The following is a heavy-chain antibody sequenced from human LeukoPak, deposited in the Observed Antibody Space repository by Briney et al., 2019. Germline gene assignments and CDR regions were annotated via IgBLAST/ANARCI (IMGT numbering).Heavy chain of an antibody. Sequence: GGSLRLSCAASGFTFISHTMSWIRQAPGKGLEWVSGVSGNGANTYYADSVKGRFTISRDNSKNTLYLQMNSLRAEDTAVYYCAKTPRGSYYGFDYWGQGTLVTVSS. CDR3: AKTPRGSYYGFDY. CDR1: GFTFISHT. J-gene: IGHJ4*02. D-gene: IGHD1-26*01. CDR2: VSGNGANT. V-gene: IGHV3-23*01.